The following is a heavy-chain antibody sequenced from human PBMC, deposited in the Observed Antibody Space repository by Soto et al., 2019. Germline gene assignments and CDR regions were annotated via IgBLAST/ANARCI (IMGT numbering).Heavy chain of an antibody. CDR3: ASIVATINYYYCGMDV. Sequence: QVQLVQSGAEVKKPGSSVKVSCKASGGTFSSYAISWVRQAPGQGLEWMGGIIPIFGTANYAQKFQGRVTITADEPTSTAYMELGSLRSEDTAVYYCASIVATINYYYCGMDVWGQGTTVTVSS. J-gene: IGHJ6*02. V-gene: IGHV1-69*12. D-gene: IGHD5-12*01. CDR2: IIPIFGTA. CDR1: GGTFSSYA.